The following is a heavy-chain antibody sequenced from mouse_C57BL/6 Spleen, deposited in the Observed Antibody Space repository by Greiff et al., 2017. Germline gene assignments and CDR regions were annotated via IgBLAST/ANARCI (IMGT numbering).Heavy chain of an antibody. CDR1: GYTFTSYG. D-gene: IGHD1-1*01. CDR3: ARSTTDAMDY. Sequence: VQLVESGAELARPGASVKLSCKASGYTFTSYGISWVKQRTGQGLEWIGEIYPRSGNTYYNEKFKGKATLTADKSSSTAYMELRSLTSEDSAVYFCARSTTDAMDYWGQGTSVTVSS. V-gene: IGHV1-81*01. CDR2: IYPRSGNT. J-gene: IGHJ4*01.